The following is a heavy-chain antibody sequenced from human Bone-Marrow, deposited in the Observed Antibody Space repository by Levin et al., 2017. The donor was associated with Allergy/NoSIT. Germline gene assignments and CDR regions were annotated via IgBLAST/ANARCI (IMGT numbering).Heavy chain of an antibody. D-gene: IGHD5-12*01. CDR2: VSHDGSNG. J-gene: IGHJ4*02. Sequence: GESLKISCAASGFTFSSCAMHWVRQAPGKGLEWVAVVSHDGSNGYYADSVKGRFSISRDNSRDTLYLQMNRLRGEDTAVYYCAKDRGGYDGILDNWGQGALVIVSP. CDR1: GFTFSSCA. V-gene: IGHV3-30-3*01. CDR3: AKDRGGYDGILDN.